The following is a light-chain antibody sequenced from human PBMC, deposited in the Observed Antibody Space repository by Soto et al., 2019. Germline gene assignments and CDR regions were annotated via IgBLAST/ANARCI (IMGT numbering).Light chain of an antibody. CDR1: QSVSSN. Sequence: EVVLTQSPGTLSLSPGERATLSCRASQSVSSNLAWYQQKPGQAPRLLIYGASSRATGIPDRFGGSGSGTDFTLTISRLEPEDFAVYYCQQYGSSPPFTFGQGTKVDIK. V-gene: IGKV3-20*01. CDR3: QQYGSSPPFT. J-gene: IGKJ1*01. CDR2: GAS.